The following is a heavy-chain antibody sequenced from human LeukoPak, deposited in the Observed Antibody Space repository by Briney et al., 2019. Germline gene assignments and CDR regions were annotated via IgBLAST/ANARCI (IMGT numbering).Heavy chain of an antibody. V-gene: IGHV3-23*01. J-gene: IGHJ6*02. CDR1: GFTFSSYA. CDR2: IICSGGST. Sequence: GGSLRLSFTASGFTFSSYAMSWGRRAPGKGVEWVSSIICSGGSTYYADSVKGRFTISRDNSNNTLYVQMNSLRAEDTAVYYCAKDYREVGDYYYGMDVWGQGTTVTVSS. D-gene: IGHD1-26*01. CDR3: AKDYREVGDYYYGMDV.